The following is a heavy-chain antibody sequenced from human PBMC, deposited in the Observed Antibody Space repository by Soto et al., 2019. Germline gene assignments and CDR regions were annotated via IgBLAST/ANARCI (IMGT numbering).Heavy chain of an antibody. Sequence: QVQLQESGSGLVKPSQTLVLTCTVSGDSISRDGSSWSWLRQPPGKGLEWIGYIYHSVATYYNPSIKSRVTTSVDKSKNQFSLSLASLTAADTAVYYCAREMSYYFDSWGHGTLVTVAS. V-gene: IGHV4-30-2*01. CDR3: AREMSYYFDS. CDR2: IYHSVAT. J-gene: IGHJ4*01. CDR1: GDSISRDGSS.